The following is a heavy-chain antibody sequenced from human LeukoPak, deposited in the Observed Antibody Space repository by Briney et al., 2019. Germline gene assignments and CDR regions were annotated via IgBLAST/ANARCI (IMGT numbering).Heavy chain of an antibody. D-gene: IGHD2-15*01. Sequence: PSETLSLTCTVSGGSISSYYWSWIRQPPGKGLEWIGYIYYSGSTNYNPSLKSRVTISVDTSKNQFSLKLSSVTAADTAVYYCAKEPGYCSGGSCYGVDAFDIWGQGTMVTVSS. CDR3: AKEPGYCSGGSCYGVDAFDI. CDR2: IYYSGST. V-gene: IGHV4-59*01. CDR1: GGSISSYY. J-gene: IGHJ3*02.